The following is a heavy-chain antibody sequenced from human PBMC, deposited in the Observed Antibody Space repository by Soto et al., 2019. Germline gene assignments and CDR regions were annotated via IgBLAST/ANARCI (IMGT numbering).Heavy chain of an antibody. CDR1: GGSISSGDYY. V-gene: IGHV4-31*03. D-gene: IGHD4-17*01. J-gene: IGHJ6*03. CDR3: ARDKKWDYGDYYYMDV. Sequence: QVQLQESGPGLVKPSQTLSLACTVSGGSISSGDYYWSWIRQHPGKGLEWIGYIYYSGTTNYNPSLRSRVTISVDPSKTQFPLKLSSVTVADTAVYYCARDKKWDYGDYYYMDVWGKGTTVTVSS. CDR2: IYYSGTT.